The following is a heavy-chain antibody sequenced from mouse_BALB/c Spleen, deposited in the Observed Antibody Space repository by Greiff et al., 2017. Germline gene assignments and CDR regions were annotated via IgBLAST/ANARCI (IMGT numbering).Heavy chain of an antibody. J-gene: IGHJ4*01. CDR2: ISNGGGST. CDR1: GFTFSSYT. CDR3: ARGLLRLYAMDY. V-gene: IGHV5-12-2*01. Sequence: DVMLVESGGGLVQPGGSLKLSCAASGFTFSSYTMSWVRQTPEKRLEWVAYISNGGGSTYYPDTVKGRFTISRDNAKNTLYLQMSSLKSEDTAMYYCARGLLRLYAMDYWGQGTSVTVSS. D-gene: IGHD2-3*01.